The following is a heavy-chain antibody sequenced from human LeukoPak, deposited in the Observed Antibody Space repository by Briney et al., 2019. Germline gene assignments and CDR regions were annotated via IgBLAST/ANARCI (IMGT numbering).Heavy chain of an antibody. D-gene: IGHD6-19*01. CDR3: ARERDIGSGWYY. CDR1: GGSISSYY. J-gene: IGHJ4*02. V-gene: IGHV4-59*01. Sequence: SETLSLTCTVSGGSISSYYWSWIRQPPGKGLEWIGYIYYSGSTNYNPSLKSRVTISVDTSKNQFSLKLSSVTAADTAVYYCARERDIGSGWYYWGQGTLVTVSP. CDR2: IYYSGST.